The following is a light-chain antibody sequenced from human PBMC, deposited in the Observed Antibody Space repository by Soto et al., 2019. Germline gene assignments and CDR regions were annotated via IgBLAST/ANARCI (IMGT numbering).Light chain of an antibody. Sequence: EIVLTQSPGSLSLSPGERATLSCRASQSVSSYLAWYQQKPGQAPRLLIFAASSRATGIPDRFSGSGSGTDFTLTISGLELEGFAVYYCQQYGSSPYTFALGTKREI. CDR1: QSVSSY. V-gene: IGKV3-20*01. CDR3: QQYGSSPYT. CDR2: AAS. J-gene: IGKJ2*01.